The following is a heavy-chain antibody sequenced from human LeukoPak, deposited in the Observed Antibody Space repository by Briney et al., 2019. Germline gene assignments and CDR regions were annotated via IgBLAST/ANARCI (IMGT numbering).Heavy chain of an antibody. V-gene: IGHV3-74*01. CDR3: ARELPTVTTYYFDY. D-gene: IGHD4-17*01. CDR1: GFTFSSYW. CDR2: INSDGSST. J-gene: IGHJ4*02. Sequence: GGSVRLSCAASGFTFSSYWMHWGRHAPGKGLVWVSRINSDGSSTTSAESVYGRFTISRDNAKNTLYLQMNSLRAEDTAVYYCARELPTVTTYYFDYWGQGTLVSVTS.